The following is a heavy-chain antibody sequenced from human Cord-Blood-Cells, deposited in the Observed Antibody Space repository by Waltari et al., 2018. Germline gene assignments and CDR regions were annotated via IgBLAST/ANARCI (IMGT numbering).Heavy chain of an antibody. Sequence: EVQLVESGGGLVQPGGSLRLSCAASGFTFSSYWMHWVRQAPGKGLVWVSRINRDGSSTSYADSVKGRFTISRDNAKNTLYLQMNSLRAEDMAVYYCASRGNYGFDYWGQGTLVTVSS. D-gene: IGHD3-10*01. CDR3: ASRGNYGFDY. V-gene: IGHV3-74*01. CDR1: GFTFSSYW. CDR2: INRDGSST. J-gene: IGHJ4*02.